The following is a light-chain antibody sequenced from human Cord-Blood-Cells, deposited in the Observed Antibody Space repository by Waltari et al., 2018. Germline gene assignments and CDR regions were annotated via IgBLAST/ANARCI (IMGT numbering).Light chain of an antibody. CDR2: EVS. V-gene: IGLV2-23*02. CDR1: SSDVGSYNL. Sequence: QSALTQPASVSGSPGQSITISCTGTSSDVGSYNLVSWYQQHPGKAPKLMIYEVSKRPSGCSNRFSGSKSGNTASLTIAGLQAEDEADYYCCSYAGSSTPYVFGTGTKVTVL. CDR3: CSYAGSSTPYV. J-gene: IGLJ1*01.